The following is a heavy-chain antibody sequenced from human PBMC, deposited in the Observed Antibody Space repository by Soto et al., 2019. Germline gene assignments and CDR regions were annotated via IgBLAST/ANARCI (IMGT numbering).Heavy chain of an antibody. CDR1: GFTFSSYA. J-gene: IGHJ6*02. Sequence: GGSLRLSCGATGFTFSSYAMSWVRQAPGKGLEWVSALSGSGGSTYYADSVKGRFTISRDNSKNTLYLQMNSLRAEDTAVYYCASKGSTDSSGYDSSYYYYYYGMDVWGQGTTVTVSS. D-gene: IGHD3-22*01. CDR2: LSGSGGST. CDR3: ASKGSTDSSGYDSSYYYYYYGMDV. V-gene: IGHV3-23*01.